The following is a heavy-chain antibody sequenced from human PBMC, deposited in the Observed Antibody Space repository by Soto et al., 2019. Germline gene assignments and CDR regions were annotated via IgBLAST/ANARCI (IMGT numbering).Heavy chain of an antibody. J-gene: IGHJ6*02. V-gene: IGHV5-51*01. D-gene: IGHD3-9*01. Sequence: KGSECNCTNYWIGRVSKIKGKGLEWMGIIYPGDSDTRYSPSFQGQVTISADKSISTAYLQWSSLKASDTAMYYCSRQEETYYDIPSGMGVWGQGTTVTVSS. CDR2: IYPGDSDT. CDR1: ECNCTNYW. CDR3: SRQEETYYDIPSGMGV.